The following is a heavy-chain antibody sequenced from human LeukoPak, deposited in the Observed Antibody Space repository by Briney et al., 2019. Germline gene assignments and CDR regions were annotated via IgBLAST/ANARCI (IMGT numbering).Heavy chain of an antibody. J-gene: IGHJ4*02. CDR3: ARGGDYLDY. CDR1: GFTFTTYW. Sequence: GGSLRLSCAASGFTFTTYWMSWVCQAPGKGLEWVANLKQDGSEKYYVDSVKGRFTISRDNANNSLYLQMNSLRAADTAVYYCARGGDYLDYWGQGTLVTVSS. CDR2: LKQDGSEK. V-gene: IGHV3-7*05.